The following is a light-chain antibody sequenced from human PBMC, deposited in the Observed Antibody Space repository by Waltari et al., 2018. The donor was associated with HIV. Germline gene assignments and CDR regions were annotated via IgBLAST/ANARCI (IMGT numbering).Light chain of an antibody. Sequence: SYVLTQPPSVSVDPGETARITCGGTNIGSKSVQWYQQKPGQAPVLVIYDDNDRPSGMPERFSGSSSGNTATLTISRVEAGDEADYYCQVWDTTTDQWVFGGGTELAVL. CDR2: DDN. J-gene: IGLJ3*02. CDR3: QVWDTTTDQWV. CDR1: NIGSKS. V-gene: IGLV3-21*04.